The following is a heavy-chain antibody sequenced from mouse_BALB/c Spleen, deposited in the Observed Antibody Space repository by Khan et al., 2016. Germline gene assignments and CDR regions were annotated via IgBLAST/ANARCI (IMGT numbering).Heavy chain of an antibody. V-gene: IGHV1-4*02. CDR3: ARSSLFITTVRSYGYFDV. Sequence: VQLQESAAELARPGASVKMSCKASGYTFTSYTMHWVKQRPGQGLEWIGYINPSSGYTEYNQKFKDKTTLTADKSSSTAYMQLSSLTSEDSAVYYCARSSLFITTVRSYGYFDVWGAGTTVTVSS. D-gene: IGHD1-1*01. CDR1: GYTFTSYT. J-gene: IGHJ1*01. CDR2: INPSSGYT.